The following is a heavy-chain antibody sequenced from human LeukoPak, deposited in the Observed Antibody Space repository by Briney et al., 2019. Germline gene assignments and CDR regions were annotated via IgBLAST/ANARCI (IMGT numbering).Heavy chain of an antibody. CDR3: ARSGVIRSVDV. CDR1: GGSISSYY. V-gene: IGHV4-59*01. Sequence: SETLSLTCTVSGGSISSYYWSWIRQPPGKGLEWIGYIYYSGSTNYNPSLKSRVTISVDTSKNQFSLKLSSVTAADTAVYYCARSGVIRSVDVWGQGTTVTVSS. J-gene: IGHJ6*02. CDR2: IYYSGST. D-gene: IGHD3-10*01.